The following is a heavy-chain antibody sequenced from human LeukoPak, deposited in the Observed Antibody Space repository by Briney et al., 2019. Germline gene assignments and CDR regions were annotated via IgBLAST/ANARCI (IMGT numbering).Heavy chain of an antibody. CDR1: GGSISSGGYY. V-gene: IGHV4-31*03. CDR3: ARASIVANQLDY. Sequence: SQTLSLTCTVSGGSISSGGYYWSWIRQHPGKGLEWIGYIYYSGSTYYNPSLKSRVTISVDTSKNQFSLKLSSVTAADTAVYYCARASIVANQLDYWGQGTLVTASS. J-gene: IGHJ4*02. D-gene: IGHD5-12*01. CDR2: IYYSGST.